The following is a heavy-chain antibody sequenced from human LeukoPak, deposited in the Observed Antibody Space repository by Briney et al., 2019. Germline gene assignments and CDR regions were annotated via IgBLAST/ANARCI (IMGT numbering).Heavy chain of an antibody. CDR1: GGSISSGGYY. CDR3: ARGLGCSSTSCYWVFKYYYYGMDV. D-gene: IGHD2-2*01. CDR2: IYYSGST. J-gene: IGHJ6*02. V-gene: IGHV4-31*03. Sequence: SETLSLTCTVSGGSISSGGYYWSWIRHHPGKGLDWIGYIYYSGSTYYNPSLKSRVTISVDTSKNQFSLKLSSVTAADTAVYYCARGLGCSSTSCYWVFKYYYYGMDVWGQGTTVTVSS.